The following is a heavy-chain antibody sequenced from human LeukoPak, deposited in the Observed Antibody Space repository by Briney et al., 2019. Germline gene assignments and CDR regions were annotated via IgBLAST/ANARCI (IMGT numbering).Heavy chain of an antibody. Sequence: ASVKVSCKASGGTFSSYAISWVRQAPGQGLEWIGRIIPILGIANYAQKFQGRVTITADKSTSTAYMELSSLRSEDTAVYYCARVTTMVRGVISGMDVWGQGTTVTVSS. CDR3: ARVTTMVRGVISGMDV. J-gene: IGHJ6*02. CDR1: GGTFSSYA. D-gene: IGHD3-10*01. CDR2: IIPILGIA. V-gene: IGHV1-69*04.